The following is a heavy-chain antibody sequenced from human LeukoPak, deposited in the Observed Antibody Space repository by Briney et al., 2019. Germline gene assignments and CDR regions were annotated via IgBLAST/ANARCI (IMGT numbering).Heavy chain of an antibody. CDR3: ARMGRGYDILTGYYTYFDY. J-gene: IGHJ4*02. CDR1: GYTFTSYD. V-gene: IGHV1-8*01. D-gene: IGHD3-9*01. CDR2: MNPNSGNT. Sequence: GASVKVSCKASGYTFTSYDINWVRQATGQGLEWMGWMNPNSGNTGYAQKFQGRVTMTRNTSISTAYMELSSLRSEDTAVYYCARMGRGYDILTGYYTYFDYWGQGTLVTVSS.